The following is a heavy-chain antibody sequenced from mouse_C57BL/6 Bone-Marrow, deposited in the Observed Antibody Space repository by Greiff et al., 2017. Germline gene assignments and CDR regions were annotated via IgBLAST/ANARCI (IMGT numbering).Heavy chain of an antibody. V-gene: IGHV2-9*01. CDR2: IWGGGST. D-gene: IGHD2-4*01. CDR3: AHMITTPYYAMDY. Sequence: VKLVESGPGLVAPSQRLSITCTVSGFSFTSYGVDWVRQPPGKGLEWLGVIWGGGSTNYNSAIMSRLSISKDNSKSQVFLKMNSLQTDDTAMYYSAHMITTPYYAMDYWCQGTSVTVSS. J-gene: IGHJ4*01. CDR1: GFSFTSYG.